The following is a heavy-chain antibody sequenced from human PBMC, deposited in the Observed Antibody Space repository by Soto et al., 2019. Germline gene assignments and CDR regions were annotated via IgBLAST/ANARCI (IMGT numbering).Heavy chain of an antibody. J-gene: IGHJ3*02. D-gene: IGHD1-26*01. Sequence: EVQLVESGGGLVQPGGSLRLSCAASGFTFSSYSMNWVRQAPGKGLEWVSYISSSSSTIYYADSVKGRFTISRDNAKNSLYLQMNSLRDEDTAVYYCARDRVRGAGSGAFDIWGPGTMVTVSS. CDR2: ISSSSSTI. V-gene: IGHV3-48*02. CDR1: GFTFSSYS. CDR3: ARDRVRGAGSGAFDI.